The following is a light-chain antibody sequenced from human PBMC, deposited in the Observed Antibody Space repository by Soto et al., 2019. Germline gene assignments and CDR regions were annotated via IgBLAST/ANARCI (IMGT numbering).Light chain of an antibody. CDR3: QQYNSYWT. J-gene: IGKJ1*01. CDR1: QSLSSW. CDR2: DAS. V-gene: IGKV1-5*01. Sequence: DIQMTQSPSTLSASVGDRVTITCRASQSLSSWLAWYQQKPGQAPKLLIYDASSLESGVPSRFSGSGSGTEFTLTISRLQPDDFATYYCQQYNSYWTFGQGTKVEIK.